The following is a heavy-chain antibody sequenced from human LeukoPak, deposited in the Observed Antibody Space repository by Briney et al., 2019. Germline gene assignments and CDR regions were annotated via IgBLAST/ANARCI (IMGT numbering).Heavy chain of an antibody. D-gene: IGHD3-16*01. J-gene: IGHJ4*02. CDR1: GFTFSNYE. CDR2: ISSVGSSI. V-gene: IGHV3-48*03. Sequence: PGGSLRLSCTGSGFTFSNYEMNWVCQAPGKGLEWLSYISSVGSSINYADSVKGRFSISRDNAKNSLYLHMNGLRADDTAVYYCAMIAGLWAFDHWGQGVLVTVSS. CDR3: AMIAGLWAFDH.